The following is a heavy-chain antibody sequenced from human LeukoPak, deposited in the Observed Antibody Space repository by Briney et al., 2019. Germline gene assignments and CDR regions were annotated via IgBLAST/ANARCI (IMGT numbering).Heavy chain of an antibody. CDR3: ARDRVVVVAAYFDY. J-gene: IGHJ4*02. CDR1: GFTFSSYW. CDR2: IKQDGSEK. V-gene: IGHV3-7*03. Sequence: QTGGSLRLSCAASGFTFSSYWMSWVRQAPGKGLEWVANIKQDGSEKYYVDSVKGRFTISRDNAKYSLYLQMNGLRAEDTAVYYCARDRVVVVAAYFDYWGQGTLVTVSS. D-gene: IGHD2-15*01.